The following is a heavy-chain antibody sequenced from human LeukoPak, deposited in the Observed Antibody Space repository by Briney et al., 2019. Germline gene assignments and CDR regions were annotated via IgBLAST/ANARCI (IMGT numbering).Heavy chain of an antibody. Sequence: GASVKVSCKASGGTFSSYAISWVRQAPGQGLEWMGGIIPIFGTANYAQKFQGRVTITADKSTSTAYMELSSLRSEDTAVYYCARDPTNYYDSSGYYYEGFDYWGQGTLVTVSS. J-gene: IGHJ4*02. CDR2: IIPIFGTA. D-gene: IGHD3-22*01. CDR1: GGTFSSYA. V-gene: IGHV1-69*06. CDR3: ARDPTNYYDSSGYYYEGFDY.